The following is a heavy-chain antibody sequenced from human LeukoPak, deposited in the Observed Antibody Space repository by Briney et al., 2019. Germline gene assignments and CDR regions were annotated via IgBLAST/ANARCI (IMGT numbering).Heavy chain of an antibody. V-gene: IGHV3-74*01. Sequence: GGSLRLSCAASGFTFSSYWMHWVRRAPGKGLVWVSRINTDGSTTNYADSVKGRFTISRDNAKNTLYLQMNSLRAEDTAVYYCTNFGVISGVDYWGQGTLVTVSS. CDR3: TNFGVISGVDY. CDR1: GFTFSSYW. CDR2: INTDGSTT. J-gene: IGHJ4*02. D-gene: IGHD3-3*01.